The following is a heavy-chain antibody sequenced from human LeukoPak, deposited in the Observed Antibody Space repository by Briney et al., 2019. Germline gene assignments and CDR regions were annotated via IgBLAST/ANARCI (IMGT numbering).Heavy chain of an antibody. J-gene: IGHJ4*02. V-gene: IGHV4-59*01. CDR1: GGSFSGYY. CDR3: ARARYSSSWYYFDY. D-gene: IGHD6-13*01. Sequence: PSETLSLTCAVYGGSFSGYYWSWIRQPPGKGLEWIGYIYYSGSTNYNPSLKSRVTISVDTSKNQFSLKLSSVTAADTAVYYCARARYSSSWYYFDYWGQGTLVTVSS. CDR2: IYYSGST.